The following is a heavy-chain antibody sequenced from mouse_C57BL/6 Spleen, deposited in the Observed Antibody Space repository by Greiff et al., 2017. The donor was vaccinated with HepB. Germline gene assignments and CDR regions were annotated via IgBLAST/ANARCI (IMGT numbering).Heavy chain of an antibody. Sequence: SGAELVRPGASVTMSCKASGYTFPCYYLLWVMQTPRQGLEWIGALYPGNGDTSYNQKFKGKATLTVDKSSSTAYMQLSSLTSEDSAVYFCARENDGYYVDYWGQGTTLTVSS. D-gene: IGHD2-3*01. CDR2: LYPGNGDT. CDR3: ARENDGYYVDY. J-gene: IGHJ2*01. CDR1: GYTFPCYY. V-gene: IGHV1-12*01.